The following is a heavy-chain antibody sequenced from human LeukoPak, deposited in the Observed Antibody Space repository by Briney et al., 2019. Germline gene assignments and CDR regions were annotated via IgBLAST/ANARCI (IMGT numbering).Heavy chain of an antibody. CDR1: GFTVSSNY. V-gene: IGHV3-66*01. D-gene: IGHD1-14*01. CDR2: IYSGGST. J-gene: IGHJ4*02. Sequence: GGSLRLSCAASGFTVSSNYMSWVRQAPGKGLGWVSVIYSGGSTYYAESVKGRFTISRDNSTNTLYLQMNSLRAEDTAVYYCARDFVPGLFDYWGQGTLVTVSS. CDR3: ARDFVPGLFDY.